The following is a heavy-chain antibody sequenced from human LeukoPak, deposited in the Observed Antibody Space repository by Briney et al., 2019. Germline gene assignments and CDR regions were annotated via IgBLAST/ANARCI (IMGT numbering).Heavy chain of an antibody. Sequence: ASVKVSCKASGYTFTSYDINWVRQATGQGLEWMGWMNPNSGNTGYAQKFQGRGTITRNTSISTAYMELSSLRSEDTAVYYCARRSAGSSGSSFDHWGQGNLVTVSS. J-gene: IGHJ4*02. CDR1: GYTFTSYD. V-gene: IGHV1-8*03. CDR2: MNPNSGNT. CDR3: ARRSAGSSGSSFDH. D-gene: IGHD3-10*01.